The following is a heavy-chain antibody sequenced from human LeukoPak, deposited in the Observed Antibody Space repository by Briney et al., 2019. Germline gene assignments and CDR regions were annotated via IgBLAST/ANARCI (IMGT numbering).Heavy chain of an antibody. CDR3: ARAPSSSSISTMWIGGLGYYYYMDV. CDR1: GYTFTSYD. D-gene: IGHD6-6*01. CDR2: MNPNSGNT. J-gene: IGHJ6*03. V-gene: IGHV1-8*01. Sequence: GSSVKVSCMASGYTFTSYDINWVRQATAQGLEWMGWMNPNSGNTGYAQKFQGSVTMTRNTSISTAYMELSSLRSEDTAVYYCARAPSSSSISTMWIGGLGYYYYMDVWGKGTTVTVSS.